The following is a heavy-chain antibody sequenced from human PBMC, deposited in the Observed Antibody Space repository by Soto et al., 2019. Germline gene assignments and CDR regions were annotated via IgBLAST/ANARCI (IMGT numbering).Heavy chain of an antibody. J-gene: IGHJ5*02. V-gene: IGHV1-46*03. Sequence: ASVKVSCKASGYNFTSYYMHWVRQAPGQGLEWMGIINPSGGSTSYAQKFQGRVTMTRDTSTSTVYMELSSLRSEDTAVYYCARDGSFVHYPFGNYDWFDPWGQGTLVTVS. CDR2: INPSGGST. D-gene: IGHD4-4*01. CDR1: GYNFTSYY. CDR3: ARDGSFVHYPFGNYDWFDP.